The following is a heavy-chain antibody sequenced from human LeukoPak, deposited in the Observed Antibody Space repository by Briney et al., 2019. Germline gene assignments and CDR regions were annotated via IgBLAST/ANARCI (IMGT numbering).Heavy chain of an antibody. CDR2: ISSNGGST. CDR1: GFPFSGFA. Sequence: GSLRLSGSASGFPFSGFAMPWVRQAPGKGLEYFSAISSNGGSTYYADSVKGRFTISRDNSKNTLYLQMSSLRAEDTAVYYCVKDKNGRSQNFDYWGQGTLVTVSS. V-gene: IGHV3-64D*06. J-gene: IGHJ4*02. CDR3: VKDKNGRSQNFDY. D-gene: IGHD2-15*01.